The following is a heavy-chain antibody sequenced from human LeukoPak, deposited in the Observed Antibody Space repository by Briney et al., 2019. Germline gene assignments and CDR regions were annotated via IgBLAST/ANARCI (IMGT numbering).Heavy chain of an antibody. CDR1: GFTFSSYA. D-gene: IGHD1-26*01. CDR2: ISGSGGST. V-gene: IGHV3-23*01. Sequence: GSLRLSCAASGFTFSSYAMSWVRQAPGKGLEWVSAISGSGGSTYYADSVKGRFTISRDNSKNTLYLQMNSLRTEDTAVYYCARVWEYSNVYYYYYMDVWGKGTTVTISS. CDR3: ARVWEYSNVYYYYYMDV. J-gene: IGHJ6*03.